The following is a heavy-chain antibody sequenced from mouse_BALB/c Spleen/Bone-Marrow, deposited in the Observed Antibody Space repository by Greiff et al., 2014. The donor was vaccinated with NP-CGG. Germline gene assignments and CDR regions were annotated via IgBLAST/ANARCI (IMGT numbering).Heavy chain of an antibody. CDR2: MSSGSSTI. V-gene: IGHV5-17*02. CDR1: GFPFSSFG. Sequence: EVMLVESGGGLVQPGGSRKLSCAASGFPFSSFGMHWVRQAPEKGLEWVAYMSSGSSTIYYADTVKGRFTISRDNPKNTLFLQMTSLRSEDTAMYYCARDDYDYAMDYWGQGTSVTVSS. D-gene: IGHD2-4*01. CDR3: ARDDYDYAMDY. J-gene: IGHJ4*01.